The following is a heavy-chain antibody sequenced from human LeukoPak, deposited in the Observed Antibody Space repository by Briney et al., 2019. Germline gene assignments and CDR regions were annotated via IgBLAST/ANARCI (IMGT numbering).Heavy chain of an antibody. CDR3: ARGGLRFLEENWFDP. CDR1: GGSVSSGSYY. V-gene: IGHV4-61*01. CDR2: IYYSGST. D-gene: IGHD3-3*01. Sequence: SETLSLTCTVSGGSVSSGSYYWSWIRQPPGKGLEWIGYIYYSGSTNYNPSLKSRVTISVDTSKNQFSLKLSSVTAADTAVYYCARGGLRFLEENWFDPWGQGTLVTVSS. J-gene: IGHJ5*02.